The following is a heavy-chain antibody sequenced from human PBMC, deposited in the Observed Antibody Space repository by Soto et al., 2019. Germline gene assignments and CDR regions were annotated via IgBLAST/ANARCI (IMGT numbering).Heavy chain of an antibody. D-gene: IGHD1-26*01. J-gene: IGHJ6*02. CDR3: AKDLVGGVRYYYGMDV. Sequence: GGSLRLSCAASGFTFSSYWMSWVRQAPGKGLEWVANIKQDGSEKYYVDSVKGRFTISRDNAKNSLYLQMNSLRAEDTAVYYCAKDLVGGVRYYYGMDVWGQGTTVTVSS. CDR2: IKQDGSEK. CDR1: GFTFSSYW. V-gene: IGHV3-7*01.